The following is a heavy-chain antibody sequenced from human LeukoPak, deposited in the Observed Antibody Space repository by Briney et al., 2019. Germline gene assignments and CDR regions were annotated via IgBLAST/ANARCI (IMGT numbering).Heavy chain of an antibody. CDR1: GGSISSSSYY. J-gene: IGHJ4*02. CDR2: IYYSGST. Sequence: SETLSLTCSVSGGSISSSSYYWGWIRQPPGKGLEWIGSIYYSGSTYYNPSLKSRVTISVDTSKNQFSLKLSSVTAADTAVYYCAKSLDIVVLPDFWGQGTLVTVSS. D-gene: IGHD2-2*01. CDR3: AKSLDIVVLPDF. V-gene: IGHV4-39*01.